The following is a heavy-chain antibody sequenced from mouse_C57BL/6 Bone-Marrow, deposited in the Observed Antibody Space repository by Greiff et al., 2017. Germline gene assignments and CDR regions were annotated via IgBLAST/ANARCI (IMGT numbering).Heavy chain of an antibody. CDR3: ARSLYGNLRDWYFDV. V-gene: IGHV2-9-1*01. Sequence: VQLQQSGPGLVAPSQSLSITCTVSGFSLTSYAISWVRQPPGKGLEWLGVIWTGGGTNYNSALKSSLSISKDNSKSQVFLKMNSLQTDDTARYYCARSLYGNLRDWYFDVWGTGTTVTVSS. CDR1: GFSLTSYA. D-gene: IGHD2-1*01. CDR2: IWTGGGT. J-gene: IGHJ1*03.